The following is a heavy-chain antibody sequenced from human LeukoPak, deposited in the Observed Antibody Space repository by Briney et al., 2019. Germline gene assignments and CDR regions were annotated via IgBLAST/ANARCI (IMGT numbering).Heavy chain of an antibody. CDR3: ARVSVYWSLYYFDY. J-gene: IGHJ4*02. CDR2: VYSGGST. V-gene: IGHV4-39*01. D-gene: IGHD2-15*01. Sequence: SETLSLTCDVSGGSISSSRTYYWGWIRQPPGRGLEWIASVYSGGSTYFNPSLRSRVTISIDTSKNQFSLKLSSVTAADTAVYYCARVSVYWSLYYFDYWGQGTLVTVSS. CDR1: GGSISSSRTYY.